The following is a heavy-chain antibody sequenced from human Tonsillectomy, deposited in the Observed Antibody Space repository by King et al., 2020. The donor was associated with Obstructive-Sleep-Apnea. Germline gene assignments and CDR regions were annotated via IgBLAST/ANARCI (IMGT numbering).Heavy chain of an antibody. CDR2: ISYDGSNK. D-gene: IGHD2-2*01. J-gene: IGHJ4*02. CDR1: GFTFNSYA. CDR3: ARVFVSTSSGGPPDY. V-gene: IGHV3-30*04. Sequence: VQLVESGGGVVQPGRSLRLSCAASGFTFNSYAMHWVRQAPGKGLEWVALISYDGSNKYYADSVQGRFTISIDNSKNTLYLQMNSLRSDDTPVYYCARVFVSTSSGGPPDYWGQGTLVTVSS.